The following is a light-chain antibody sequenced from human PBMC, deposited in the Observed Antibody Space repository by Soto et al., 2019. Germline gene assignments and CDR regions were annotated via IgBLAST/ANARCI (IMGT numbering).Light chain of an antibody. CDR3: QQGYSSPPT. CDR1: QSISNH. CDR2: APS. Sequence: DIQMTRSPSSLSASVEDRVIITCRASQSISNHLNWHQQKPGKAPKLLIFAPSSLQSGVPSRFSGSRSGPDFTLTISSLQPEDFATYYCQQGYSSPPTFGQGTKVDIK. V-gene: IGKV1-39*01. J-gene: IGKJ1*01.